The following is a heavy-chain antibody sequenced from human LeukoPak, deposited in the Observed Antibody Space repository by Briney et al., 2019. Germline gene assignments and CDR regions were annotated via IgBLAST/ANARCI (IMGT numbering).Heavy chain of an antibody. D-gene: IGHD4-17*01. J-gene: IGHJ5*02. CDR2: ISAYNGNT. CDR3: AREPFYGGYAVHWFDP. CDR1: GYTFTSYG. Sequence: ASVKVSCKASGYTFTSYGISWVRQAPGQGLEWMGWISAYNGNTNYAQKLQGRVTMTTDTSTSTAYMELRSLRSDDTAVYYCAREPFYGGYAVHWFDPWGQGTLVTVSS. V-gene: IGHV1-18*01.